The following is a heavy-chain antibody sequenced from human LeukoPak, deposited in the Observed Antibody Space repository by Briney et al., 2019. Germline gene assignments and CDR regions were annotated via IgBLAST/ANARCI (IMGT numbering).Heavy chain of an antibody. CDR3: ARWEITGTAPLDY. V-gene: IGHV1-2*02. CDR2: INPNSGGA. Sequence: ASVKVSCKASRYTFTGYYMHWLRQAPGQGLEWMGWINPNSGGANYAQKFQGRVTMTRDTSISTAYMELSRLRSDDTAVYYCARWEITGTAPLDYWGQGTLVTVSS. CDR1: RYTFTGYY. J-gene: IGHJ4*02. D-gene: IGHD1-20*01.